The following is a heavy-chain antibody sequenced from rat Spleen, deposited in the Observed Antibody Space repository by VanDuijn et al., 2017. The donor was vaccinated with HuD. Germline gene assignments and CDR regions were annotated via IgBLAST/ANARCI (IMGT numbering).Heavy chain of an antibody. CDR3: ACTGGLPNYFHY. Sequence: EVQLVESGGGLVQPGRSLKLSCAASGFTFSDYNMAWVRQAPKKGLEWVATISYDGSSTYYRDSVKGRFTISRDNAKSTLYLQMDSLRSEDTATYYCACTGGLPNYFHYWGQGVMVTVSS. CDR1: GFTFSDYN. D-gene: IGHD1-4*01. V-gene: IGHV5-7*01. J-gene: IGHJ2*01. CDR2: ISYDGSST.